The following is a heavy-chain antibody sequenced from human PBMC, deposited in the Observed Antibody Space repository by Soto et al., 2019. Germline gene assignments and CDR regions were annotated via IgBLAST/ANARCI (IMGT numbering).Heavy chain of an antibody. D-gene: IGHD3-9*01. CDR2: IYYSGST. CDR3: ARLLGNYDILTGYYNYGMDV. CDR1: GGSISSSSYY. V-gene: IGHV4-39*01. Sequence: SETLSLTCTVSGGSISSSSYYWGWIRQPPGKGLEWIGSIYYSGSTYYNPSLKSRVTISVDTSKNQFSLKLSSVTAADTAVYYCARLLGNYDILTGYYNYGMDVWGQGTTVTV. J-gene: IGHJ6*02.